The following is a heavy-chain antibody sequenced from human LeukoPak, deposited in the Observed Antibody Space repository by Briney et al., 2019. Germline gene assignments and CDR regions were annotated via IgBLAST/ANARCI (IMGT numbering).Heavy chain of an antibody. CDR2: INPNSGGT. Sequence: ASVKVSCKASGYTFTGYYMHWVRQAPGQGLEWMGWINPNSGGTNYAQKFQGRVTMTRDTSISTAYMELSRLRSDDTAVYYCTRGAIDYGDYALALCFDYWGQGTLVTVSS. V-gene: IGHV1-2*02. CDR1: GYTFTGYY. J-gene: IGHJ4*02. D-gene: IGHD4-17*01. CDR3: TRGAIDYGDYALALCFDY.